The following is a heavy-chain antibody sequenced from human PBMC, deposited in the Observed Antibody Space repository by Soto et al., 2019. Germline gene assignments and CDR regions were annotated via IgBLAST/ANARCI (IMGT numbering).Heavy chain of an antibody. CDR3: ARDAGAFDY. CDR1: GFTFSSYA. J-gene: IGHJ4*02. Sequence: QVQLVESGGGVVQPGRSLRLSCAASGFTFSSYAMHWVRQAPGKGLEWVAVISYDGSNKYYADCVKGRITISRDNSKNTLYLQMNSLRAEDTAVYYCARDAGAFDYWGQGTLVTVSS. V-gene: IGHV3-30-3*01. CDR2: ISYDGSNK. D-gene: IGHD3-10*01.